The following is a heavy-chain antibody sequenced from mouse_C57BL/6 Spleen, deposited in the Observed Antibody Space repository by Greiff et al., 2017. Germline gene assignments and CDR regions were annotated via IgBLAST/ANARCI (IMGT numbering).Heavy chain of an antibody. CDR3: TPSYSNGFAY. Sequence: EVQLQQSGAELVRPGASVKLSCTASGFNIKDDYMHWVKQRPEQGLEWIGWIDPENGDTEYASKFQGKATITAYTSSNTAYLQLSSLTSEDTAVYYCTPSYSNGFAYWGQGTLVTVSA. V-gene: IGHV14-4*01. CDR2: IDPENGDT. CDR1: GFNIKDDY. J-gene: IGHJ3*01. D-gene: IGHD2-5*01.